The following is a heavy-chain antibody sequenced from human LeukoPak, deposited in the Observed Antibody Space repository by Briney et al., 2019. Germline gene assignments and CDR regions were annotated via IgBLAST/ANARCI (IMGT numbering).Heavy chain of an antibody. V-gene: IGHV4-39*01. CDR3: ATIAAVGYDAFDI. CDR1: GGSISTNTYY. CDR2: MSYGGTT. J-gene: IGHJ3*02. Sequence: SETLSLTCTVSGGSISTNTYYWGWIRQPPGKGLEWIGSMSYGGTTYYNPSLKSRVTISVDTSKNQFSLKLSSVTAADTAVYYCATIAAVGYDAFDIWGQGTMVTVSS. D-gene: IGHD6-13*01.